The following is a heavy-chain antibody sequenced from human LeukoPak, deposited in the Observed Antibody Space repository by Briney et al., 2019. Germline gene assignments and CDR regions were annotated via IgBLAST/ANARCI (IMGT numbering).Heavy chain of an antibody. Sequence: ASVKVSCKASGYTFTDYYMHWVRQAPGQGLEWMGWINPNSGGTNYAQIFQGRVTMTRDTSVSTAYMELSRLTSDDTAVYYCARAILGGYDFWSGYSPLNWFDPWGQGTLVTVSS. CDR2: INPNSGGT. CDR1: GYTFTDYY. CDR3: ARAILGGYDFWSGYSPLNWFDP. V-gene: IGHV1-2*02. D-gene: IGHD3-3*01. J-gene: IGHJ5*02.